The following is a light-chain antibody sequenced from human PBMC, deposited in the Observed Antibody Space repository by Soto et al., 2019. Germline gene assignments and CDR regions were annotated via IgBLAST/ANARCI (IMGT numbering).Light chain of an antibody. Sequence: QAVVTQPPSASGTPGQRVTISCSGSSSNIGNNDVYWYQQFPGTAPKLVVYKNNQRPSGVPDRFSGSKSGTSASLAISGLRSEDEADYYCAAWDDSLGEVFGTGTKLTVL. CDR2: KNN. CDR1: SSNIGNND. V-gene: IGLV1-47*01. CDR3: AAWDDSLGEV. J-gene: IGLJ1*01.